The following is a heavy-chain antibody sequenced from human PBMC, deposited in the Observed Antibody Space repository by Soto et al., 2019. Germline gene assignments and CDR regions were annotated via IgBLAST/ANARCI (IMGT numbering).Heavy chain of an antibody. CDR2: ISAYNGKT. D-gene: IGHD5-12*01. CDR1: GYTFTIYG. Sequence: QVQLVQSGAEVKKPGASVKVSCKASGYTFTIYGISWVRQAPGQGLEWMGWISAYNGKTNYAQKLQGRVTMTTDTSTPTAYIELRGLESDDTAVYYCASTRDEATYSDSGMVVWGPGNTVTVPS. J-gene: IGHJ6*01. V-gene: IGHV1-18*01. CDR3: ASTRDEATYSDSGMVV.